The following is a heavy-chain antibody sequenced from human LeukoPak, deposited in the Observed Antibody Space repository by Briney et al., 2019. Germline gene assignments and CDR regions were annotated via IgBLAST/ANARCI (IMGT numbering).Heavy chain of an antibody. CDR3: AREGNCAGTTCHFDF. CDR2: LSSSSDYI. D-gene: IGHD2-2*01. V-gene: IGHV3-21*01. CDR1: GFTFSSYR. J-gene: IGHJ4*02. Sequence: GGSLRLSCAASGFTFSSYRVTWVRQAPGKGLEWVSSLSSSSDYIYYADSVKGRFTISRDNAKNSLYLQMNSLTVADTAVYYCAREGNCAGTTCHFDFWGQGTLVSVCS.